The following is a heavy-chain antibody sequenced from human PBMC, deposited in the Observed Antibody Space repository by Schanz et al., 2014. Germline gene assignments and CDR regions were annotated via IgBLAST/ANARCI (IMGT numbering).Heavy chain of an antibody. D-gene: IGHD1-1*01. CDR1: GFTFSSYG. J-gene: IGHJ6*02. Sequence: QVQLVESGGGVVQPGRSLRLSCAASGFTFSSYGMHWVRQAPGKGLEWVAVIWYDGNNKFYADSVKGRFIISRDNSKNTLDLQMNSLRDEDTAMYYCARRVPYSFGLDVWGQGATVTVSS. V-gene: IGHV3-33*01. CDR2: IWYDGNNK. CDR3: ARRVPYSFGLDV.